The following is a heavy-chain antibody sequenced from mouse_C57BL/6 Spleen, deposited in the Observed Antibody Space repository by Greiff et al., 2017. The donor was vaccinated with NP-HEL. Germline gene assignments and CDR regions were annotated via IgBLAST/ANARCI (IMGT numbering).Heavy chain of an antibody. CDR2: IHPNSGST. V-gene: IGHV1-64*01. CDR1: GYTFTSYW. Sequence: VQLQQPGAELVKPGASVKLSCKASGYTFTSYWMHWVKQRPGQGLEWIGMIHPNSGSTNYNEKFKSKATLTVDKSSSTAYMQLSSLTSEDSAVYYCAKIAKMVSYAMDYWGQGTSVTVSS. J-gene: IGHJ4*01. D-gene: IGHD2-3*01. CDR3: AKIAKMVSYAMDY.